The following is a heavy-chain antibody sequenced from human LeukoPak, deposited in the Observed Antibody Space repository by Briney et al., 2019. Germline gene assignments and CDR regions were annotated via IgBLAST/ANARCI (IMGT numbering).Heavy chain of an antibody. V-gene: IGHV4-34*01. Sequence: SETLSLTCAVYGGSFSGYYWSWIRQPPGKGLEWIGEINHSGSTNYNPSLKSRVTISVDTSKNQFSLKLSSVAAADTAVYYCARQAPRDSSGYYLLQFGAFDIWGQGTMVTVSS. J-gene: IGHJ3*02. CDR3: ARQAPRDSSGYYLLQFGAFDI. D-gene: IGHD3-22*01. CDR1: GGSFSGYY. CDR2: INHSGST.